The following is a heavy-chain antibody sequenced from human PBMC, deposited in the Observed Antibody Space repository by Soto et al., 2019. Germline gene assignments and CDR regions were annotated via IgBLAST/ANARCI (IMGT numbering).Heavy chain of an antibody. D-gene: IGHD5-12*01. J-gene: IGHJ4*02. Sequence: QLQLQESGPGLVKPSETLSLTCTVSGGSISSSSYYWGWIRQPPGKGLEWIGSIYYSGSTYYNPSLNSRVTISVDTSKNQFSLKLSSVAAADTAVYYCASLLRDGYTGGYWGQGTLVTVSS. V-gene: IGHV4-39*01. CDR3: ASLLRDGYTGGY. CDR1: GGSISSSSYY. CDR2: IYYSGST.